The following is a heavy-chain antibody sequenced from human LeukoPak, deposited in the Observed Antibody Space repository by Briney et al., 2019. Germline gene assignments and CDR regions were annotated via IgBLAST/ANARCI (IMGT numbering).Heavy chain of an antibody. CDR2: ISGSGGST. Sequence: GGSLRLSCAASGFTFSSYAMSWVRQAPGKGLEWVSAISGSGGSTYYADSVKGRFTISRDNSKNTLYLQMNSLRAEDTAVYYCAKVRIVVVPAAQGYYFDYWGQGTLVAVSS. V-gene: IGHV3-23*01. J-gene: IGHJ4*02. CDR1: GFTFSSYA. D-gene: IGHD2-2*01. CDR3: AKVRIVVVPAAQGYYFDY.